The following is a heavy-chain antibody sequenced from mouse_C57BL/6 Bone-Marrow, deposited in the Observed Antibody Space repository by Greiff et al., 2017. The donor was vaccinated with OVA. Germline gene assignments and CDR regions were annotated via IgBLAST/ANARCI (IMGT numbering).Heavy chain of an antibody. CDR2: SRNKANDYTT. CDR3: ARDAGDY. V-gene: IGHV7-1*01. CDR1: GFTFSDFY. Sequence: EVKLVESGGGLVQSGRSLRLSCATSGFTFSDFYMEWVRQAPGKGLEWIAASRNKANDYTTEYSASVKGRFIVSRDTSQSILYLQMNALRAEDTAIYYCARDAGDYWGQGTTLTVSS. J-gene: IGHJ2*01.